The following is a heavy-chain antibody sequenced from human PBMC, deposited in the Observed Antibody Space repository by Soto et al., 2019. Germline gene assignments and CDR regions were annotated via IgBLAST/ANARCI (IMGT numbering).Heavy chain of an antibody. D-gene: IGHD5-18*01. CDR1: GGTFSSYA. CDR3: ASDSQKRDTAMGEYYYYYYGMDV. Sequence: QVQLVQSGAEVKKPGSSVKVSCKASGGTFSSYAISWVRQARGQGLEWMGGIIPIFGTANYAQKFQGRVTITADESTSTAYMELSSLRSEDTAVYYCASDSQKRDTAMGEYYYYYYGMDVWGQGTTVTVSS. CDR2: IIPIFGTA. V-gene: IGHV1-69*12. J-gene: IGHJ6*02.